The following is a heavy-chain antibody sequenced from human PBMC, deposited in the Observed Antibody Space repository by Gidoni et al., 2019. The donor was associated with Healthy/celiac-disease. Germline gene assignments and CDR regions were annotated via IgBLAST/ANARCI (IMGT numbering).Heavy chain of an antibody. CDR2: ISSSSSTI. D-gene: IGHD2-8*01. J-gene: IGHJ5*02. CDR3: AQWGYCTNGVCALGP. Sequence: EVQLVESGGGLVQPGGSRRLSCAASGFTFSSYSMNWVRQDPGKGLGWVSYISSSSSTIYYADSVKGRFTISRDNAKNSLYLQMNSLRDEDTAVYYCAQWGYCTNGVCALGPWGQGTLVTVSS. V-gene: IGHV3-48*02. CDR1: GFTFSSYS.